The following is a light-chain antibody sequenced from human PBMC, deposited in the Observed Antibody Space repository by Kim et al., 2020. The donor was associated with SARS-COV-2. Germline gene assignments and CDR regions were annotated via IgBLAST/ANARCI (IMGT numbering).Light chain of an antibody. Sequence: SPGERATLSCRASRRITSNYLAWYKQKPGQAPRLLIYIAYTRATGIPDRFSGSGSETEFTLTISRLEPEDFAVYYCHQYGSSPSTFGQGTRLEIK. CDR2: IAY. CDR3: HQYGSSPST. J-gene: IGKJ5*01. V-gene: IGKV3-20*01. CDR1: RRITSNY.